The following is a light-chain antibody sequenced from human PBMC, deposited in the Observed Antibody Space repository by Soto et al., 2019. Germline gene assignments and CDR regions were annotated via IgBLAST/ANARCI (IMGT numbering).Light chain of an antibody. CDR3: QQRSNSELT. Sequence: EIVLTQSPGTLSLSPGERATLSCRASQSVSSSYLAWYQQKPGQAPRLLIYGASSRATGIPDRFSGSGSGTDFTLTISRLEPEDFAVYYCQQRSNSELTFGGGTKVEIK. J-gene: IGKJ4*01. CDR2: GAS. V-gene: IGKV3D-20*02. CDR1: QSVSSSY.